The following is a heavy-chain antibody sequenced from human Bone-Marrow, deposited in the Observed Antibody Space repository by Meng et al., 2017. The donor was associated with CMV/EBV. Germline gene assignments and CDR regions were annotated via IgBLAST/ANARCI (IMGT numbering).Heavy chain of an antibody. CDR3: ARVWYSSSWYGPWDYYYGMDV. D-gene: IGHD6-13*01. CDR1: GYTFTSYD. V-gene: IGHV1-8*01. Sequence: ASVKVSCKASGYTFTSYDINWVRQATGQGLEWMGWMNPNSGNTGYAQKFQGRVTMTRNTSISTAYMELNSLRSEDTAVYYCARVWYSSSWYGPWDYYYGMDVWGQGTTVTVSS. J-gene: IGHJ6*02. CDR2: MNPNSGNT.